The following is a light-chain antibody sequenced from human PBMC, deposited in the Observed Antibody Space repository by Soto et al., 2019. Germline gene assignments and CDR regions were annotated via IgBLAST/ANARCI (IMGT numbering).Light chain of an antibody. CDR3: QQYGSSPLT. CDR1: QSVSSTS. CDR2: GAS. V-gene: IGKV3-20*01. J-gene: IGKJ4*01. Sequence: EIVLTQSPGPLSLTPGERATLSCRASQSVSSTSLAWYQQKPGQAPWLLIYGASSRATGIPDRFSGSGSGTDFTLTITRLEPEDFAVYYCQQYGSSPLTFGGGTKVEIK.